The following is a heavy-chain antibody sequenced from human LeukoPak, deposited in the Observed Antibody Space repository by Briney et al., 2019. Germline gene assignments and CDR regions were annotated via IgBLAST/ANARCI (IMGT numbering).Heavy chain of an antibody. D-gene: IGHD1-26*01. CDR2: IRSKAYGGTT. Sequence: GGSLRLSCTASGFTFGDYAMSWFRQAPGKGLEWVGFIRSKAYGGTTEYAASVKGRFTISRDDSKSIAYLQMNSLKTEDTAVYYCTRDRRRGGSCSGAFDIWGQGTMVTVSS. CDR1: GFTFGDYA. CDR3: TRDRRRGGSCSGAFDI. J-gene: IGHJ3*02. V-gene: IGHV3-49*03.